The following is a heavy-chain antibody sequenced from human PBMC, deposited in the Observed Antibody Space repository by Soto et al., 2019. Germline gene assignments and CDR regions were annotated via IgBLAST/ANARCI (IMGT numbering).Heavy chain of an antibody. CDR1: GYTFTSYG. V-gene: IGHV1-18*01. J-gene: IGHJ4*02. CDR2: ISAYNGNT. Sequence: QVQLVQSGAEVKKPGASVKVSCKASGYTFTSYGISWVRQAPGQGLEWMGWISAYNGNTNYAQKLQARVTMTTDTPSSTAYMEPSSLTAHDTAVYYCARGVVSKPYYFDYWGEGTLVTVAS. D-gene: IGHD2-15*01. CDR3: ARGVVSKPYYFDY.